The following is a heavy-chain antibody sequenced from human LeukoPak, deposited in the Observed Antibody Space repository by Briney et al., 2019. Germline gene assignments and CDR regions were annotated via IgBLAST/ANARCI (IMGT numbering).Heavy chain of an antibody. CDR2: IRYDGGNK. J-gene: IGHJ4*02. Sequence: PGGSLRLSCAASGFTFSNFGMHWVRQAPGKGLEWITFIRYDGGNKFDADSVKGRFIISRDNSKNTVFLQMNSLRAEDTGIYYCAKSSGAYSSAGLDYWGQGTLVTVSS. D-gene: IGHD6-19*01. V-gene: IGHV3-30*02. CDR3: AKSSGAYSSAGLDY. CDR1: GFTFSNFG.